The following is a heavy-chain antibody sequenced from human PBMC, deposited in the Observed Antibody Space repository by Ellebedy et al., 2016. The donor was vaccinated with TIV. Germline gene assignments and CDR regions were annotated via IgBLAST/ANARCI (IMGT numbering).Heavy chain of an antibody. D-gene: IGHD5-24*01. CDR2: IKQDGSEK. V-gene: IGHV3-7*03. Sequence: GGSLRLSCAASGFTFSSYWMSWVRQAPGKGLEWVANIKQDGSEKYYVDSVKGRFTISRDNAKNSLYLQMNSLRAEDTAVYYCAREPGWGPSRWWFDPWGQGTLVTVSS. CDR1: GFTFSSYW. J-gene: IGHJ5*02. CDR3: AREPGWGPSRWWFDP.